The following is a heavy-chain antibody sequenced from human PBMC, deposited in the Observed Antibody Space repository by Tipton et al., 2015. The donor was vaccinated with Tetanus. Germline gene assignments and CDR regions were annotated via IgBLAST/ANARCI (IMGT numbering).Heavy chain of an antibody. Sequence: SLRLSCEASGFTFKSYTMNWLRQTPGNGLEWVAAISGSRLTPYYADSVKGRFTISRDNSKNTLSLQLNSLRADDTAIYYCAKEALGVLNLWGKGTTVIDSS. J-gene: IGHJ6*04. CDR3: AKEALGVLNL. CDR2: ISGSRLTP. V-gene: IGHV3-23*01. D-gene: IGHD1-14*01. CDR1: GFTFKSYT.